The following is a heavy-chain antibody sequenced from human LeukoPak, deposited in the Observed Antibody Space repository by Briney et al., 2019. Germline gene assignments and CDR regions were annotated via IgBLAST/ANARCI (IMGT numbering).Heavy chain of an antibody. D-gene: IGHD6-19*01. CDR3: AQSSGWDSLKY. Sequence: ASVKDSCKASGHTFTGYYMHWVRQAPGQGLEWMGWINPNSGGTNHAQKFQGRVSMTRDTSISTAYMELSRLRSDDTAVYYCAQSSGWDSLKYWGQGTLVTVSS. J-gene: IGHJ4*02. CDR2: INPNSGGT. V-gene: IGHV1-2*02. CDR1: GHTFTGYY.